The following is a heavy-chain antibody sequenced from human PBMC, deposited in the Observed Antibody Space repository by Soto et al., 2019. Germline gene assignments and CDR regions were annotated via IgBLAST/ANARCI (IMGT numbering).Heavy chain of an antibody. CDR3: AATPRY. Sequence: QVQLQESGPGLVKPSETLSLTCTVSGGSITSYYWNWIRQPPGKGLEWIGYIYSSGSTNYNPSLKGRVTMSLDTSKTQVSLNVTSVPAADTAVYYCAATPRYWGQGRLVTVSS. CDR1: GGSITSYY. V-gene: IGHV4-59*01. CDR2: IYSSGST. J-gene: IGHJ4*02. D-gene: IGHD2-15*01.